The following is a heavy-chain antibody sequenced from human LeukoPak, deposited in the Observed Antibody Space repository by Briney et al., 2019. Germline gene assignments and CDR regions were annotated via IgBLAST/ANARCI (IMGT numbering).Heavy chain of an antibody. CDR1: GYTFTSYG. CDR2: ISAYNGNT. V-gene: IGHV1-18*01. D-gene: IGHD3-10*01. J-gene: IGHJ6*02. Sequence: ASVKVSCKASGYTFTSYGISWVRQAPGQGLEWMGWISAYNGNTNYAQKLQGRVTMTTDTSTSTAYMELRSLRSDDTAVYYCAEDYGSGSYYPTLTYYYYYGMDVWGQGTTVTVSS. CDR3: AEDYGSGSYYPTLTYYYYYGMDV.